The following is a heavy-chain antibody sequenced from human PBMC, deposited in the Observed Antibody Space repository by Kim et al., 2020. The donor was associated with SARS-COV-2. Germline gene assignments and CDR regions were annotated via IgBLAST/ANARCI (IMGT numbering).Heavy chain of an antibody. CDR3: ATDNYYDSSGDDY. V-gene: IGHV3-23*01. D-gene: IGHD3-22*01. J-gene: IGHJ4*02. Sequence: ASAVEGRLPSSSDNSKNTLYLQMNSLRAEDTAVYYCATDNYYDSSGDDYWGQGTLVTVSS.